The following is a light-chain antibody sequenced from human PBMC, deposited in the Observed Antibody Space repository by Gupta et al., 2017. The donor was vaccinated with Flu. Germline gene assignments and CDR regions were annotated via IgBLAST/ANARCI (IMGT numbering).Light chain of an antibody. CDR1: HSDLGTYDY. CDR3: SSYTNIDTPYV. J-gene: IGLJ1*01. CDR2: EVT. V-gene: IGLV2-14*01. Sequence: QSALTQPASVSGSRGQSITISCTGSHSDLGTYDYVSWYQQHPGKAPKLIIFEVTNRPSGVSSRFSGSKSVNTASLTISGLQAEDEADYYCSSYTNIDTPYVFGTGTKVTVL.